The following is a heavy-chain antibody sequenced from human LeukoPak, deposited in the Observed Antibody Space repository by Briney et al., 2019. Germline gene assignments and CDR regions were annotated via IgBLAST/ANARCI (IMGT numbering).Heavy chain of an antibody. Sequence: GASVKVSCKASGDTFSTYAINWVRQAPGQGLEWMGGIIPIFGTANYAQKFQGRVTITADESTSTAYMELNSLRSEDTAMYYCARDWGMGPSSSWAWGQGTLVTVSS. CDR1: GDTFSTYA. CDR2: IIPIFGTA. D-gene: IGHD6-13*01. V-gene: IGHV1-69*13. J-gene: IGHJ5*02. CDR3: ARDWGMGPSSSWA.